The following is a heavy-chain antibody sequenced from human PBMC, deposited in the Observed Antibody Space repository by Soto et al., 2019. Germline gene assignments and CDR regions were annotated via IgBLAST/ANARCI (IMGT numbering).Heavy chain of an antibody. CDR1: GGTFGSHG. D-gene: IGHD5-18*01. V-gene: IGHV1-69*13. Sequence: SVKVPCKASGGTFGSHGIAWVRQAPGQGLEWMGGFIAMLGTPTYAKKVQGRATITADESLTSSYLELRSLRSEDTGVYFCARGAMANFDYWGQGTVVTVSS. J-gene: IGHJ4*02. CDR2: FIAMLGTP. CDR3: ARGAMANFDY.